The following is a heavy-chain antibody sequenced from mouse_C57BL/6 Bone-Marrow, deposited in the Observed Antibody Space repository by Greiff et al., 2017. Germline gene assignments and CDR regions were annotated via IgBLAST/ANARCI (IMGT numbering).Heavy chain of an antibody. D-gene: IGHD1-1*01. CDR1: GYTFTSYW. J-gene: IGHJ2*01. CDR3: AKDGYYYGRYYFDY. CDR2: IHPNSGST. Sequence: VQLQQPGAELVKPGASVKLSCKASGYTFTSYWMHWVKQRPGQGLEWIGMIHPNSGSTNYNEKFKSKATLTVDKSSSTAYMQLISLTSKDSAVYYGAKDGYYYGRYYFDYWGQGTTLTVSS. V-gene: IGHV1-64*01.